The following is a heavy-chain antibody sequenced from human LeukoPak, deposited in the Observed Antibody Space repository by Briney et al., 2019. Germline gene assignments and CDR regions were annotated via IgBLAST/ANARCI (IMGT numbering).Heavy chain of an antibody. D-gene: IGHD2-15*01. CDR3: ARVDGSPEY. J-gene: IGHJ4*02. V-gene: IGHV1-8*03. Sequence: GASVKVSCKASGYTFTGYYMHWVRQATGQGLEWMGWMNPKSGNTGHAQKFQGRVTITRDTSISTVYMELSSLRFEDTAVYFCARVDGSPEYWGQGTLVTVSS. CDR1: GYTFTGYY. CDR2: MNPKSGNT.